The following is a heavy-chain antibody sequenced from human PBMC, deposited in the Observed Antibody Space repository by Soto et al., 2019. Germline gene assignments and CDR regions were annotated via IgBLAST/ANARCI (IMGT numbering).Heavy chain of an antibody. D-gene: IGHD2-2*01. CDR2: IYYSGST. J-gene: IGHJ6*02. V-gene: IGHV4-59*01. CDR1: GGSISSYY. CDR3: AREGYQLLTYYYYGMDV. Sequence: SETLSLTCTVSGGSISSYYWSWIRQPPGKGLEWIGYIYYSGSTNYNPSLKSRVTISVDTSKNQFSLKLSSVTAADTAVYYCAREGYQLLTYYYYGMDVWGQGTTVTVSS.